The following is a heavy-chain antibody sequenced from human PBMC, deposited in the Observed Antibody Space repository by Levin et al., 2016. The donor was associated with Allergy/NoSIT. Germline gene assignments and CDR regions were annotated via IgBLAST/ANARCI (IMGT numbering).Heavy chain of an antibody. V-gene: IGHV4-59*01. CDR3: ARDRPGGDAFDI. Sequence: WIRQPPGKGLEWIGYIYYSGSTNYNPSLKSRVTISVDTSKNQFSLKLSSVTAADTAVYYCARDRPGGDAFDIWGQGTMVTVSS. D-gene: IGHD1-14*01. J-gene: IGHJ3*02. CDR2: IYYSGST.